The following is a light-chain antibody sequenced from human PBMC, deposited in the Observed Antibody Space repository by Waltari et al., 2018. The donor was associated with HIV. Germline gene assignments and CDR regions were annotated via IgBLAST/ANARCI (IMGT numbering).Light chain of an antibody. CDR1: SGSVSTNYY. CDR2: STN. Sequence: QTVVTQEPSSSVSPGGTVTLTCGLSSGSVSTNYYPSWYQQTPGQAPRTLVYSTNIRSSGVPDRFSGSILGNKAALTITGAQADDESDYYCMLYMGSADYAFGGGTKLTVL. V-gene: IGLV8-61*01. J-gene: IGLJ2*01. CDR3: MLYMGSADYA.